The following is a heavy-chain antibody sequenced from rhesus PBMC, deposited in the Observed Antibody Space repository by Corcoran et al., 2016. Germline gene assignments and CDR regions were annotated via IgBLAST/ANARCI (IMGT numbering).Heavy chain of an antibody. CDR1: GYSISSNY. Sequence: QVQLQESGPGLVKPSETLSLTCAVSGYSISSNYWSWIRQPPGKGLECICYIYGSSGSTYYNPSLKSRVTISTDTSKNQFSLKLSSVTAADTAVYYCARGDSGTWIPFDYWGQGVLVTVSS. CDR2: IYGSSGST. V-gene: IGHV4-147*01. J-gene: IGHJ4*01. D-gene: IGHD6-25*01. CDR3: ARGDSGTWIPFDY.